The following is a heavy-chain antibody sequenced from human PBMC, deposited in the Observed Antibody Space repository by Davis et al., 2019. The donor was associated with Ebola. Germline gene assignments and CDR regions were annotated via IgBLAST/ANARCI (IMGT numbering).Heavy chain of an antibody. Sequence: GESLKISCVGSGFTFTTYAMHWVRQAPGKGLEWVANIKEDGSDKNYVDSVKGRFTISRDNANNLLYLQMNSLRAEDTAVYYCAREDWVYDYWGQGTRVTVSS. CDR2: IKEDGSDK. CDR3: AREDWVYDY. J-gene: IGHJ4*02. CDR1: GFTFTTYA. V-gene: IGHV3-7*03. D-gene: IGHD2-21*01.